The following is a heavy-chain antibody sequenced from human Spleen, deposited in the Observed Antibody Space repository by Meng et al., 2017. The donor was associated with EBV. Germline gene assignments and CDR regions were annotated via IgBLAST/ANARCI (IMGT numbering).Heavy chain of an antibody. Sequence: QITLKESGPTLVKPTXTLTLTXPFSGFSLSTSGVGVGWIRQPPGKALEWLALIYWDDDKRYSPSLKSRLTITKDTSKNQVVLTMTNMDPVDTATYYCAHSPLPDGYKPHFDDWGQGTLVTVSS. CDR3: AHSPLPDGYKPHFDD. CDR1: GFSLSTSGVG. J-gene: IGHJ4*02. CDR2: IYWDDDK. V-gene: IGHV2-5*02. D-gene: IGHD5-24*01.